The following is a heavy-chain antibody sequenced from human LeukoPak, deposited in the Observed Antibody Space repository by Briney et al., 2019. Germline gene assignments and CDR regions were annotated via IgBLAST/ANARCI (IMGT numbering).Heavy chain of an antibody. CDR3: ARDRLRIFGLVTYMFDY. D-gene: IGHD3/OR15-3a*01. Sequence: GGSLRLSCAACGFTFSDYYMSWIRQAPGKGLEWVSYITSSGSTIYYADSVKGRFTISRDNAKNSLYLQMNSLRAEDTAVYYCARDRLRIFGLVTYMFDYWGQGTLVTVSS. CDR2: ITSSGSTI. CDR1: GFTFSDYY. J-gene: IGHJ4*02. V-gene: IGHV3-11*01.